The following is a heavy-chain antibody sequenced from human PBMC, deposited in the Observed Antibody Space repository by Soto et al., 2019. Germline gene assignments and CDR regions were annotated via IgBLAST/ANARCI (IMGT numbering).Heavy chain of an antibody. CDR1: DGSISSYY. CDR3: ARDEGDGLREYFQH. V-gene: IGHV4-59*01. J-gene: IGHJ1*01. Sequence: QVQLQVSGPGLVKPSETLSLTCTVSDGSISSYYWSWIRQPPGKGLEWIGYIYYSGSTNYNPSHKMRVTKSVNTSKNQFFLMLSSVTAADTAVYYCARDEGDGLREYFQHWGQGTLVTVSS. CDR2: IYYSGST. D-gene: IGHD5-12*01.